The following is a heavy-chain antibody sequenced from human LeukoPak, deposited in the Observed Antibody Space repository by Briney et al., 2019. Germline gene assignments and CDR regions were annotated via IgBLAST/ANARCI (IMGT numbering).Heavy chain of an antibody. CDR1: GFTFRSYE. V-gene: IGHV3-48*03. CDR3: ASYIRAPFDL. J-gene: IGHJ3*01. CDR2: ISNSGSTI. Sequence: AGGSLRLSCAASGFTFRSYEMNWVRQAPGKGLEWVSYISNSGSTIYYADSVKGRFTISRDNAKNSLYLQMNSLRAEDTAVYYCASYIRAPFDLWGQGTMVIVSS. D-gene: IGHD3-10*01.